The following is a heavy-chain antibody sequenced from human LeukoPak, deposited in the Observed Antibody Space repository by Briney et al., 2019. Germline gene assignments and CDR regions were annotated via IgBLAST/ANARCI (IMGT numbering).Heavy chain of an antibody. J-gene: IGHJ4*02. V-gene: IGHV3-53*01. D-gene: IGHD6-13*01. CDR2: IYSGGLT. CDR1: GFAVNTKF. Sequence: GGSVRLSCAASGFAVNTKFMNWVRQAPGKGLEWVSVIYSGGLTYYADSVKGRFSIFRDNSKNTVYLQMNSLRAEDTAVYYCAKDEAAAGGGLDYWGQGTLVIVSS. CDR3: AKDEAAAGGGLDY.